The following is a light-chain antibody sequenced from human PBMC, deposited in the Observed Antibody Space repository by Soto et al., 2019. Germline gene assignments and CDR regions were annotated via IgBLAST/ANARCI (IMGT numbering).Light chain of an antibody. J-gene: IGKJ2*01. Sequence: DIQMTQSPSSLSASVGDRVTITCRASQRISTFLNWYQHKPGKAPNLLIHGAFTLQSGVPSRFRGSGSGADFTLTISNLQPEDFATYYCQQSHSVPNTFGQGTKLEI. V-gene: IGKV1-39*01. CDR2: GAF. CDR3: QQSHSVPNT. CDR1: QRISTF.